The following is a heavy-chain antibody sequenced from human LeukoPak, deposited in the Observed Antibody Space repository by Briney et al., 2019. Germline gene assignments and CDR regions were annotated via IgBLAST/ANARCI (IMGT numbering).Heavy chain of an antibody. Sequence: SETLSLTCTVSGYSISSGYYWGWIRQPPGKGLEWIGSIYYSGSTYYNPSLKSRVTISVDTSKNQFSLKLSSVTAADTAVYYCARKGAPYLGYWGQGTLVTVSS. J-gene: IGHJ4*02. V-gene: IGHV4-38-2*02. CDR1: GYSISSGYY. CDR2: IYYSGST. CDR3: ARKGAPYLGY. D-gene: IGHD3-16*01.